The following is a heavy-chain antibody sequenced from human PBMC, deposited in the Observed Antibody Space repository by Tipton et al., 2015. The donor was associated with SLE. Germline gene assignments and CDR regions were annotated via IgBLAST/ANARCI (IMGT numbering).Heavy chain of an antibody. V-gene: IGHV3-23*01. CDR3: AKKMVRGLIMPSPFDY. CDR2: FSGSGGSI. CDR1: GFTFNNYA. J-gene: IGHJ4*02. Sequence: SLRLSCAASGFTFNNYAMSWVRQAPGKGLEWVSSFSGSGGSIYYAESVKGRFTISRDNSKNTLFLQMNSLRAEDTAVYYCAKKMVRGLIMPSPFDYWGQGTLVTVSS. D-gene: IGHD3-10*01.